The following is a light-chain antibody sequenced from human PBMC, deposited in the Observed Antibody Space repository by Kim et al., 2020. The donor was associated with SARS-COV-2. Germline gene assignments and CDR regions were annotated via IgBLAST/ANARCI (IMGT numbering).Light chain of an antibody. CDR1: NSNIGSNT. V-gene: IGLV1-44*01. J-gene: IGLJ2*01. CDR2: NTY. CDR3: STWDDSLNAVV. Sequence: GQRVTSSSSGSNSNIGSNTVNWYQQLPGTAPRLLIYNTYQRPSGVSDRFSGSKSGTSASLAISGLQSEDEADYHCSTWDDSLNAVVFGGGTQLTVL.